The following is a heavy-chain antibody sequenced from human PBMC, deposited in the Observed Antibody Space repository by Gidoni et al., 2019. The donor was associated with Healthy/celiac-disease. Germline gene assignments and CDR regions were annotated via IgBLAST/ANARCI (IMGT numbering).Heavy chain of an antibody. J-gene: IGHJ3*02. CDR3: ARAGYCSSTSCWSAFDI. CDR1: GVTFSSYA. D-gene: IGHD2-2*01. CDR2: IIPIFGTA. Sequence: QVQLVQSGAEVKKPGSSVKVSCKASGVTFSSYALRWVRQDPGQGLEWMGGIIPIFGTANYAQKCQGRVTITADKSTSTAYMELSSLRSEDTAVDYCARAGYCSSTSCWSAFDIWGQGTMVTVSS. V-gene: IGHV1-69*06.